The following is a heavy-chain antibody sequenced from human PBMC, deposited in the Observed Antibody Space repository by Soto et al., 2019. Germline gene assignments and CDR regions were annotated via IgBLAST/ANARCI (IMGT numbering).Heavy chain of an antibody. Sequence: VGSLRLSCASSVFTVSSNYMSCVRHSPGKWLEWVSVIYSGGSTYYADSVKGRFTISRDNSKNTLYLQMNSLRAEDTAVYYCARDLYSGSYTLYGHYYGMEVWGQGTTVNVSS. D-gene: IGHD1-26*01. CDR1: VFTVSSNY. CDR3: ARDLYSGSYTLYGHYYGMEV. J-gene: IGHJ6*01. CDR2: IYSGGST. V-gene: IGHV3-53*01.